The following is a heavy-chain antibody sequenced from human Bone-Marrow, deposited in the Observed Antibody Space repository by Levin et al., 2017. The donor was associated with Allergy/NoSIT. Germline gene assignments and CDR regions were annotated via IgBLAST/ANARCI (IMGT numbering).Heavy chain of an antibody. V-gene: IGHV3-30*03. D-gene: IGHD3-16*01. CDR2: ISYDGSEK. CDR3: VRNSAGTLGVGMDD. CDR1: GFNFEVYG. Sequence: GGSLRLSCAASGFNFEVYGIHWVRQAPGKGLEWVSIISYDGSEKYFADSVNGRFTISRDNAKNTVSLQMNSLRNEDTALYYCVRNSAGTLGVGMDDWGQGTMVTVSS. J-gene: IGHJ6*02.